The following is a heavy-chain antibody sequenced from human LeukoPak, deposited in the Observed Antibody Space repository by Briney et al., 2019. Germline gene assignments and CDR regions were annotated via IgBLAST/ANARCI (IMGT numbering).Heavy chain of an antibody. Sequence: GGSLRLSCAASGFTFRNYGMSWVRQAPGKGLEWVSGISGSGGRTYHAATVKGRFTISRDNSKNTLYLKMDSLRAEDTAVYYCAKDLLRTIVVITAAGYYFDSWGQGTLVTVSS. D-gene: IGHD3-22*01. J-gene: IGHJ4*02. V-gene: IGHV3-23*01. CDR3: AKDLLRTIVVITAAGYYFDS. CDR2: ISGSGGRT. CDR1: GFTFRNYG.